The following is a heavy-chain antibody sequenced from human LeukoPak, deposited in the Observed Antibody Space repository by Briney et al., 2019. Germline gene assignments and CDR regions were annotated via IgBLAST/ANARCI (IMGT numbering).Heavy chain of an antibody. CDR1: GGSISSYY. V-gene: IGHV4-59*01. Sequence: PSETLSITCTVSGGSISSYYWSWIRQPPGKGLEWIGYIYYSGSTNYNPSLKSRVTISVDTSKNQFSLKLSSVTAADTAVYYCARGMYYDFWSGFPLWFDPWGQGTLVTVSS. CDR3: ARGMYYDFWSGFPLWFDP. D-gene: IGHD3-3*01. J-gene: IGHJ5*02. CDR2: IYYSGST.